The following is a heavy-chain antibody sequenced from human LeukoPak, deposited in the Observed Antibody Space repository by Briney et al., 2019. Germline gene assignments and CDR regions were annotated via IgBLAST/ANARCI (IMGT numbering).Heavy chain of an antibody. J-gene: IGHJ6*03. D-gene: IGHD3-10*01. V-gene: IGHV3-21*01. CDR1: RFALTTVS. Sequence: PGGSLRLSSAPSRFALTTVSMSWVPQAPGEGVEWGSSIIPTSSYINYAHSLKVRLTISREHPKTALYLQIQRRRAEDTAVYYCARVGGDPKKYYYYMDVWGKGTTVTVSS. CDR2: IIPTSSYI. CDR3: ARVGGDPKKYYYYMDV.